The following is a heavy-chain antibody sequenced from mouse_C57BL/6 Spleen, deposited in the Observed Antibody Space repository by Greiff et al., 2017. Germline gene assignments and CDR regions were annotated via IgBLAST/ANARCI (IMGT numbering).Heavy chain of an antibody. CDR1: GFTFSSYG. V-gene: IGHV5-6*02. CDR3: ARRGNLSAMDY. Sequence: DVKLVESGGDLVKPGGSLKLSCAASGFTFSSYGMSWVRQTPDKRLEWVATISSGGSYTYYPDSVKGRFTISRDNAKNTLYLQMSSLKSEDTAMYYCARRGNLSAMDYWGQGTSVTVSS. CDR2: ISSGGSYT. D-gene: IGHD2-1*01. J-gene: IGHJ4*01.